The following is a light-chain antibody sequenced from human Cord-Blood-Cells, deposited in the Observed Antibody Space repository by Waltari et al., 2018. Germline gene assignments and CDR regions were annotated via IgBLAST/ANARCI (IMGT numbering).Light chain of an antibody. Sequence: QSVLTQPPSVSGAPGQRVTIPCTGSSSNIGAGYDVHWYHQLPATAPKLLIDGNSNRPSGVPDRVSGSKSGTSASLAITGLQAEDEADYYCQSYDSSLSGYVFGTGTKVTVL. J-gene: IGLJ1*01. CDR2: GNS. V-gene: IGLV1-40*01. CDR1: SSNIGAGYD. CDR3: QSYDSSLSGYV.